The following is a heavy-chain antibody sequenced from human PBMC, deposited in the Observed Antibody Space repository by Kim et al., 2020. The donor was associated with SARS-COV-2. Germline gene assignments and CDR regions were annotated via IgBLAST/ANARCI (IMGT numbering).Heavy chain of an antibody. D-gene: IGHD3-10*01. CDR3: ARHYITNCYEY. V-gene: IGHV4-39*01. CDR2: IYYSGNT. Sequence: SETLSLTCTVSGGSISSNNHYWGWIRQPPGKGLEWIGSIYYSGNTYYNPSLKSRVTIAVDTSKNQFSLKLSSVTAADTALYYCARHYITNCYEYWGQGTLVSVST. J-gene: IGHJ4*02. CDR1: GGSISSNNHY.